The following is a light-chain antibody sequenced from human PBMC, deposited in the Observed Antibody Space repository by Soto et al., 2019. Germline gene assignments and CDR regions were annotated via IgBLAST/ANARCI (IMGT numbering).Light chain of an antibody. V-gene: IGLV2-14*03. CDR3: SSYTSTMTNV. J-gene: IGLJ1*01. CDR2: DVV. CDR1: SSDVGGFNS. Sequence: QSALTQPASVSGSPGQSITISCTGTSSDVGGFNSVSWYQLRPGTSPKLILYDVVDRPSRVSYRFAGSKSGNTASLTISGREGAAEADYFCSSYTSTMTNVFGRGTKGTVL.